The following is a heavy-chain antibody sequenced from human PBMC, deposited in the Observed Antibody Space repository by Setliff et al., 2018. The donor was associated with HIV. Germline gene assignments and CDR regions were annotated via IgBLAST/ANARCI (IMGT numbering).Heavy chain of an antibody. V-gene: IGHV4-34*01. CDR1: GGSFSGYY. J-gene: IGHJ5*02. D-gene: IGHD3-10*01. CDR2: INHSGST. CDR3: ARRIDNSGSLPAKNWFDT. Sequence: SETLSLTCAVYGGSFSGYYWSWIRQPPGKGLEWIGEINHSGSTNYNPSLESRVTLSIDTSNNQFSLKLSSVTAAGTAVYYCARRIDNSGSLPAKNWFDTWGQGRLVTVSS.